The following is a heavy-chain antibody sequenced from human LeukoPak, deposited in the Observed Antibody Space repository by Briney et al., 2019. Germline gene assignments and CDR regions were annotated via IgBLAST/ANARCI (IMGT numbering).Heavy chain of an antibody. J-gene: IGHJ3*02. V-gene: IGHV4-39*07. CDR2: IYYSGST. CDR3: TRDRSALDT. CDR1: GGSISSSSYY. Sequence: SETPSLTCTVSGGSISSSSYYWGWIRQPPGKGLEWIGSIYYSGSTYYNPSLKSRVTISVDTSKNQFSLKLSSVTAADTAVYYCTRDRSALDTWGQGTMVTVSS.